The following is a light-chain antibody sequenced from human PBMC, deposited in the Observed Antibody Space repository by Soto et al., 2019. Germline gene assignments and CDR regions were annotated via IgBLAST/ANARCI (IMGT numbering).Light chain of an antibody. Sequence: QSALTQPASVSGSPGQSITISCTGTNSDVGVYNYVSWYQQHPGKAPKLVIYEVSNRPSGISNRFSGSKSGNTASLTISGLQAEDEADYYCSSYTSSTTWIFGGGTQLTVL. J-gene: IGLJ2*01. CDR1: NSDVGVYNY. CDR2: EVS. CDR3: SSYTSSTTWI. V-gene: IGLV2-14*01.